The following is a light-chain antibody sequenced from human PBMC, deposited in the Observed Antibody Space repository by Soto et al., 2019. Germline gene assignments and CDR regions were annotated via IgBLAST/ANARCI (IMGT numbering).Light chain of an antibody. CDR3: QQCGSSPWT. V-gene: IGKV3-20*01. CDR1: QSVSNNY. CDR2: GAS. Sequence: EIVLTQSPGTLSLSPGERATLSCRASQSVSNNYLAWYQQRPGQAPRLLIYGASSRAAGIPDRFSGSGSGTDFTLTISRLEPEDFAVYDCQQCGSSPWTVGQGNKVEIK. J-gene: IGKJ1*01.